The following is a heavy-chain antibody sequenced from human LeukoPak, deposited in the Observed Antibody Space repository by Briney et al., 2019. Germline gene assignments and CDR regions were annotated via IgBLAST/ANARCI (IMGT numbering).Heavy chain of an antibody. CDR1: GFTFNSYA. CDR3: AKWKYSNSGIDDY. Sequence: PGGSLTLSCAASGFTFNSYAMSWVRQVPGKGLEWVSVISGSGDNTYYADSVKGRFTISRDNSKNMLYLQMNRLRAEDTAVYYCAKWKYSNSGIDDYWGQGTLVTVSS. V-gene: IGHV3-23*01. CDR2: ISGSGDNT. D-gene: IGHD6-6*01. J-gene: IGHJ4*02.